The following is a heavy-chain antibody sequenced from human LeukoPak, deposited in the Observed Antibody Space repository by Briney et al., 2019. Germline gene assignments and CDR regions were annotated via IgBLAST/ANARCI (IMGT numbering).Heavy chain of an antibody. CDR3: ARHESYLDAFDI. CDR1: GGSISGYY. CDR2: IYYSGTT. J-gene: IGHJ3*02. D-gene: IGHD3-10*01. Sequence: SETLSLTCTVSGGSISGYYWSWIRQPPGKGLEWIGYIYYSGTTNYGPSLKSRLTISKDTSKNQISLKLSSVTAADTAVYYCARHESYLDAFDIWGRGTMVTVSS. V-gene: IGHV4-59*08.